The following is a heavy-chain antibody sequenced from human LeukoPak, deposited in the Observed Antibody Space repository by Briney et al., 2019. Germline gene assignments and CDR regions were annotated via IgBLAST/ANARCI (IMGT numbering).Heavy chain of an antibody. Sequence: PGGSLRLSCAASGFTFSSYWIHWVRQAPGKGLVWVSRIKFDESATNYADSVKGRFTISRDNDRNTVYLQMNSLRGEDTAVYYCARGGRGTYLNDYWGQGTLVTVSS. CDR3: ARGGRGTYLNDY. CDR1: GFTFSSYW. J-gene: IGHJ4*02. D-gene: IGHD1-26*01. CDR2: IKFDESAT. V-gene: IGHV3-74*01.